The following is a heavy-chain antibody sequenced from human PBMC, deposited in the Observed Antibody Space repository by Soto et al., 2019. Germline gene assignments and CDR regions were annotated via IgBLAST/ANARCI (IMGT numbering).Heavy chain of an antibody. CDR1: GGSISSGGYY. Sequence: QVQLQESGPGLVKPSQTLSLTCTVSGGSISSGGYYWSWIRQHPGKGLEWIGYIYYSGSTYYNPSLKSRGTISVDPSKNQFSLKLSSVTAADTAVYDCARSPLNYDSSGYRGTGEDYFDYWGQGTLVTVSS. V-gene: IGHV4-31*03. CDR3: ARSPLNYDSSGYRGTGEDYFDY. D-gene: IGHD3-22*01. CDR2: IYYSGST. J-gene: IGHJ4*02.